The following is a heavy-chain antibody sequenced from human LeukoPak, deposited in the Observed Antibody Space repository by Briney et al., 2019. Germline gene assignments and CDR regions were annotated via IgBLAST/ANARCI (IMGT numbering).Heavy chain of an antibody. CDR1: GFTFSSYT. CDR3: AAMQWLRPSRGWFDP. J-gene: IGHJ5*02. CDR2: ISGSGYRT. Sequence: PGGSLRLSCAASGFTFSSYTMSWVRQAPGKGLEWVSDISGSGYRTYYADSVKGRFTISRDNSKNTLYLQMNSLRAEDTALYYCAAMQWLRPSRGWFDPWGQGTLVTVSS. D-gene: IGHD5-12*01. V-gene: IGHV3-23*01.